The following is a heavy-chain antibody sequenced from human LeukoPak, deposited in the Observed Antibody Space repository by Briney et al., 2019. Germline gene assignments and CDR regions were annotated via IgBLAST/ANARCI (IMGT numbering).Heavy chain of an antibody. CDR3: ARHFGVATLDY. V-gene: IGHV3-11*01. D-gene: IGHD3-3*01. CDR1: GFTFSDHY. CDR2: ISRGGSTI. J-gene: IGHJ4*02. Sequence: GGSLRFSCAASGFTFSDHYMSWIRQAPGKGLEWVSYISRGGSTIYYADSVKGRFTISRDNAKKSLYLQMNSLRAEDTAVYYCARHFGVATLDYWGQGTLVTVSS.